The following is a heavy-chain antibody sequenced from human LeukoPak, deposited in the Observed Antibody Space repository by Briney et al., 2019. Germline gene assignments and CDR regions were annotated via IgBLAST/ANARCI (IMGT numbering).Heavy chain of an antibody. CDR2: MNPNSGNT. CDR1: GYTFTSSD. D-gene: IGHD3-22*01. CDR3: ARYYYDSSGYYAFGY. Sequence: GASVKVSCKASGYTFTSSDINWVRQATGQGLEWMGWMNPNSGNTGYAQKFQGRVTMTRNTSISTAYMELSSLRSEDTAVYYCARYYYDSSGYYAFGYWGQGTLVTVSS. J-gene: IGHJ4*02. V-gene: IGHV1-8*01.